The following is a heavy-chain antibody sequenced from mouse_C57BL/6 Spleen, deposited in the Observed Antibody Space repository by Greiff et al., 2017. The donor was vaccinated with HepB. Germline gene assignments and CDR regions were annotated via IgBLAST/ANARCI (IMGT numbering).Heavy chain of an antibody. V-gene: IGHV1-81*01. Sequence: QVQLQQSGAELARPGASVKLSCKASGYTFTSYGISWVKQRTGQGLEWIGEIYPRSGNTYYNEKFKGKATLTADKSSSTAYMELRSLTSEDSAVYFCARWVITTVVGAMDYWGQGTSVTVSS. D-gene: IGHD1-1*01. J-gene: IGHJ4*01. CDR2: IYPRSGNT. CDR3: ARWVITTVVGAMDY. CDR1: GYTFTSYG.